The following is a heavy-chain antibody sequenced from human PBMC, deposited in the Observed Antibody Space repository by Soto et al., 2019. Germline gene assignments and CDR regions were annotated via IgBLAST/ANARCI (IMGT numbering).Heavy chain of an antibody. D-gene: IGHD2-8*01. CDR1: GGTFISYA. V-gene: IGHV1-69*06. Sequence: SVKVTFKASGGTFISYAIVWVRQAPGQGPEWMGGIIPIFGTANYAQKFQGRVTITADKSTSTAYMELSSLRSEDTAVYYCARGGCTSGVCYIPREYGMDVWGQGTTVTVSS. J-gene: IGHJ6*02. CDR2: IIPIFGTA. CDR3: ARGGCTSGVCYIPREYGMDV.